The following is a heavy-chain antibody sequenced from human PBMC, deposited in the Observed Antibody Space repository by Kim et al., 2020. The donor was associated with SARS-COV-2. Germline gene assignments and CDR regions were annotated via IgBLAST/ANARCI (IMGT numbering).Heavy chain of an antibody. CDR2: ISGDGGST. J-gene: IGHJ6*03. CDR1: GFTFDDYA. V-gene: IGHV3-43*02. D-gene: IGHD1-1*01. Sequence: GGSLRLSCAASGFTFDDYAMHWVRQAPGKGLEWVSLISGDGGSTYYADSVKGRFTISRDNSKNSLYLQMNSLRTEDTALYYCAKGELERNNYYYYYYMDVWGKGTTVTVSS. CDR3: AKGELERNNYYYYYYMDV.